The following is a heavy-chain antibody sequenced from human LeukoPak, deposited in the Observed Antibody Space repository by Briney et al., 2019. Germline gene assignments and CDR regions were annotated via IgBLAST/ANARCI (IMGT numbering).Heavy chain of an antibody. V-gene: IGHV3-23*01. CDR2: ISGSGGTT. CDR1: GFTFTSYA. D-gene: IGHD1-26*01. J-gene: IGHJ3*02. CDR3: VKDLGSGRNPDAFDI. Sequence: GGSLRLSCAASGFTFTSYAMRFSNYVMRWVRQAPGKGVEGVSGISGSGGTTYYADSVKGRFTISRDNSKNTLYLQLNSLRPEDTAVYYCVKDLGSGRNPDAFDIWGQGTMVTVSS.